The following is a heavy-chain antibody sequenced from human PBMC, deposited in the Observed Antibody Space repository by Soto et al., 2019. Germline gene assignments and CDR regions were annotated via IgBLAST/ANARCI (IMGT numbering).Heavy chain of an antibody. Sequence: GASVKVSCKASGYTFTSYYMHWVRQAPGQGLEWMGRINPSGGSTNYAQKFQGRVTIAADKSTSTAYMELSSLRSEDTAVYYCARDNPAGYPLDYWGQGTLVTVSS. CDR3: ARDNPAGYPLDY. D-gene: IGHD3-9*01. V-gene: IGHV1-46*01. CDR1: GYTFTSYY. CDR2: INPSGGST. J-gene: IGHJ4*02.